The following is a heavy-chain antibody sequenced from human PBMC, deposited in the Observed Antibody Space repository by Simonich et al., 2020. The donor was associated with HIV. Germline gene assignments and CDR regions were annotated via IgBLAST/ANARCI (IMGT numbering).Heavy chain of an antibody. CDR1: GDTFSNYV. CDR3: ARLGVTPYYYYAMDV. J-gene: IGHJ6*02. V-gene: IGHV1-69*13. D-gene: IGHD4-4*01. Sequence: QVQLVQSGAEVKKTGSSVKVSCKASGDTFSNYVIGWVRQAPGQGLEWMGGIIPLFDTTNYAQNFQGRVTITADDSTSTAYMELSSLRSEDTAVYYCARLGVTPYYYYAMDVWGQGTTVTVSS. CDR2: IIPLFDTT.